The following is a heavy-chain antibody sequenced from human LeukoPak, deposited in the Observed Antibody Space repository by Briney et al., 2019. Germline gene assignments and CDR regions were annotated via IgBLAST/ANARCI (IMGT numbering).Heavy chain of an antibody. V-gene: IGHV4-59*01. J-gene: IGHJ3*02. Sequence: TSETLSLTCAVYGGSFSGYYWSWIRQPPGKGLEWIGYIYYSGSTNYNPSLKSRVTISVDTSKNQFSLKLSSVTAADTAVYYCANYDSSGFGAFDIWGQGTMVTVSS. CDR1: GGSFSGYY. CDR2: IYYSGST. CDR3: ANYDSSGFGAFDI. D-gene: IGHD3-22*01.